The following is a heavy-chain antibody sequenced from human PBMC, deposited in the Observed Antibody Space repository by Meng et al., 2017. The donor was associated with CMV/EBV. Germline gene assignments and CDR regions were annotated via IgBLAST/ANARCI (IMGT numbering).Heavy chain of an antibody. V-gene: IGHV3-73*01. Sequence: GGSLRLSCAASGFTFSGSAMHWVPQASGKGRGWVGRIRSKANSYATAYAASVKGRFTISRDDSKNTAYLQMNSLKTEDTAVYYCTRPNAYYDFWGGYGVGYYYYGMDVWGQGTTVTVSS. CDR2: IRSKANSYAT. J-gene: IGHJ6*02. D-gene: IGHD3-3*01. CDR1: GFTFSGSA. CDR3: TRPNAYYDFWGGYGVGYYYYGMDV.